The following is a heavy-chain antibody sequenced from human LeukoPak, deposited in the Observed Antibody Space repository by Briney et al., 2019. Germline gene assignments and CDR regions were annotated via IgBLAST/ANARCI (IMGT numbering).Heavy chain of an antibody. CDR2: ISSSGSTI. J-gene: IGHJ3*02. D-gene: IGHD3-16*01. CDR3: ARDYPTLGAFDI. Sequence: GGSLRLSCVASGFTFSDFSLNWVRQAPGKGLEWVSYISSSGSTIYYADSVKGRFTISRDNAKNSLYLQMNSLRAEDTAVYYCARDYPTLGAFDIWGQGTMVTVSS. V-gene: IGHV3-48*04. CDR1: GFTFSDFS.